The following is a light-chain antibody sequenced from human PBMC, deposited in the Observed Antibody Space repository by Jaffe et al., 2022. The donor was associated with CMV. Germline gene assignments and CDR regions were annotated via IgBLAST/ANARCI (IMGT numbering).Light chain of an antibody. V-gene: IGKV1-6*01. Sequence: AIQMTQSPSSLSASVGDRVTITCRASQGIGNDLGWYQQKPGKAPKLLIYAASNLQSGVPSRVSGSGSGTDFTLTISSLQPEDFATYYCVQDYNFPWTFGQGTKVEIK. CDR3: VQDYNFPWT. CDR1: QGIGND. J-gene: IGKJ1*01. CDR2: AAS.